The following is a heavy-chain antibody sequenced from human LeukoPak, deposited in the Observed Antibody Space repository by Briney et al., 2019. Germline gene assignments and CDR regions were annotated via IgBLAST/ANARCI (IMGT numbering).Heavy chain of an antibody. CDR2: INSDGSNS. D-gene: IGHD5-18*01. Sequence: GGSLRLSCAASGFTFSSYSMHWVRQAPGKGLVWVSRINSDGSNSNYADSVKGRFTMSRDNAKNTLYLQMNSLRAEDTAVYYCTRFRAYSYGYFDYWGQGTLVTVSS. CDR3: TRFRAYSYGYFDY. CDR1: GFTFSSYS. V-gene: IGHV3-74*01. J-gene: IGHJ4*02.